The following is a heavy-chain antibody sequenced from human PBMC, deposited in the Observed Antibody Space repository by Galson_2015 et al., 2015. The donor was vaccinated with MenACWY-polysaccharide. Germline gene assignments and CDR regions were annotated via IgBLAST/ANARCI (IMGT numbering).Heavy chain of an antibody. J-gene: IGHJ4*02. Sequence: SLRLSCAGSGFTFSTYGMNWVRQAPGKGLEWVSSIRSDASSTYYADSVKGRFTISRDNAQNSLYLQMSSLRVEDTAIYYCAGISWCSRPKCPMDYWGQGTPVTVSS. D-gene: IGHD2-2*01. CDR3: AGISWCSRPKCPMDY. V-gene: IGHV3-21*01. CDR1: GFTFSTYG. CDR2: IRSDASST.